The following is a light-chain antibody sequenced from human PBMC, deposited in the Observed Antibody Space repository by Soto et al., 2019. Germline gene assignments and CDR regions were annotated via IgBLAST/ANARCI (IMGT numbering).Light chain of an antibody. CDR3: YSYAGTSTWV. V-gene: IGLV2-23*01. J-gene: IGLJ3*02. CDR2: EGT. CDR1: NNDVGNYKL. Sequence: QSALTQPASVSESPGQSITISRTGTNNDVGNYKLVSWFQHHLGKAPKLIIYEGTKRPSGVSNRFSASQSGNTASLTISGLQAEDEADYYCYSYAGTSTWVFGGGTKVTVL.